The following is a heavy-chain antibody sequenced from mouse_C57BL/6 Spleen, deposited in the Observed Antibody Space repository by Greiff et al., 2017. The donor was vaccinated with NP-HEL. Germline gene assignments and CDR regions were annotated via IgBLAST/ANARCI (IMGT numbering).Heavy chain of an antibody. Sequence: QVQLQQSGAELVRPGTSVKMSCKASGYTFTNYWIGWAKQRPGHGLEWIGDIYPGGGYTNYNEKFKGKATLTADKSSSTAYMQFSSLTSEDSAIYYCARGRDDYDLYYFDYWGQGTTLTVSS. CDR2: IYPGGGYT. CDR1: GYTFTNYW. J-gene: IGHJ2*01. D-gene: IGHD2-4*01. CDR3: ARGRDDYDLYYFDY. V-gene: IGHV1-63*01.